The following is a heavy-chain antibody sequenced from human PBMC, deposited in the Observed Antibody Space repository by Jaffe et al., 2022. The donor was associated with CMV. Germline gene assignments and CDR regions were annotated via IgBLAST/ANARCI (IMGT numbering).Heavy chain of an antibody. V-gene: IGHV3-30*18. CDR3: AKETRDSSSSWYDPLFNYYYGMDV. CDR2: ISYDGSNK. D-gene: IGHD6-13*01. Sequence: QVQLVESGGGVVQPGRSLRLSCAASGFTFSSYGMHWVRQAPGKGLEWVAVISYDGSNKYYADSVKGRFTISRDNSKNTLYLQMNSLRAEDTAVYYCAKETRDSSSSWYDPLFNYYYGMDVWGQGTTVTVSS. CDR1: GFTFSSYG. J-gene: IGHJ6*02.